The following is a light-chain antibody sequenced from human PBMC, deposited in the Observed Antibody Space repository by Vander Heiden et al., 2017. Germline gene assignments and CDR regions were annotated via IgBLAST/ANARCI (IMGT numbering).Light chain of an antibody. Sequence: DIQMTQSPSTLSASVGDRVTITCRASQSISSWLAWYQQKPGKAPKLLIYDASRWESGVPSRFSGSGSGTEFTLTSSSRQPDDFATYYCQQDNSYWTFGQGTKVEIK. J-gene: IGKJ1*01. CDR2: DAS. V-gene: IGKV1-5*01. CDR3: QQDNSYWT. CDR1: QSISSW.